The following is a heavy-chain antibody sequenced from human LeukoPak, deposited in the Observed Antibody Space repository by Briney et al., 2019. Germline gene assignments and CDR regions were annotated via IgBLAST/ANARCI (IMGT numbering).Heavy chain of an antibody. J-gene: IGHJ4*02. CDR2: IYYSGST. Sequence: PSETLSLTCTVSGGSISSSSYYWGWIRQPPGKGLEWIGSIYYSGSTYYNPSLKSRVTISVDTSKNQFSLKLSSVTAADTAVYYCARPKVRYGSGSYWGYWGQGTLVTVSS. D-gene: IGHD3-10*01. V-gene: IGHV4-39*01. CDR3: ARPKVRYGSGSYWGY. CDR1: GGSISSSSYY.